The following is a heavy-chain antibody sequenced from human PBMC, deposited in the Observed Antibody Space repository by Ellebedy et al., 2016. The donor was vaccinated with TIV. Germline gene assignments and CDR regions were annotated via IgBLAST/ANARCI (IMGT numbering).Heavy chain of an antibody. D-gene: IGHD3-22*01. J-gene: IGHJ4*02. V-gene: IGHV3-74*01. Sequence: PGGSLRLSCAASGFTFSNYWMHWVRQAPGKGLVCVSRITSDGSRATYADSVKGRFTISRDNAKNTLYLQMNSLRAEDTAVYYCARASMGADTSGYILDYWGQGTLVTVSS. CDR1: GFTFSNYW. CDR3: ARASMGADTSGYILDY. CDR2: ITSDGSRA.